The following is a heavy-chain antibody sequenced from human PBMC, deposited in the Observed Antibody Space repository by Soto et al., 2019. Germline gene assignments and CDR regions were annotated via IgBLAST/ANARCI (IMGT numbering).Heavy chain of an antibody. CDR1: GFSLSNARMG. D-gene: IGHD3-9*01. J-gene: IGHJ5*02. V-gene: IGHV2-26*01. CDR3: ARILREYDILTGFNWFDP. CDR2: IFSNDEK. Sequence: SGPTLVNPTETLTLTCTVSGFSLSNARMGVSWIRQPPGKALEWLAHIFSNDEKSYITSLKSRLTISKDTSKIQVVLTMTNMDPVDTATYYCARILREYDILTGFNWFDPWGQGTLVTVSS.